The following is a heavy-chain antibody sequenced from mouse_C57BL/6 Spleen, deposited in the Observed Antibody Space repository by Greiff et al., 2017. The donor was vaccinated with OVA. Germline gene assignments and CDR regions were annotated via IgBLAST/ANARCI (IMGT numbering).Heavy chain of an antibody. Sequence: VQLQQPGAELVRPGSSVKLSCKASGYTFTSYWMHWVKQRPIQGLEWIGNIDPSDSETHYNQKFKDKATLTVDKSSSTAYMQLSSLTSEDSAVYYCARFITTVVADDWGQGTTLTVSS. CDR2: IDPSDSET. J-gene: IGHJ2*01. V-gene: IGHV1-52*01. CDR3: ARFITTVVADD. CDR1: GYTFTSYW. D-gene: IGHD1-1*01.